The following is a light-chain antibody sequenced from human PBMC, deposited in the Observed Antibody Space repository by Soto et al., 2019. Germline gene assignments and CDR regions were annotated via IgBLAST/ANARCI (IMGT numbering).Light chain of an antibody. CDR2: YDS. Sequence: SYELTQPPSVSVAPGKTARITCGGNNIGIKSVHWYQQKPGQAPVLVIYYDSDRPSGIPERFSGSNSGNTATLTISRVEAGDEADYYCQVWGSSSDHYVFGTGTKLTVL. V-gene: IGLV3-21*04. CDR3: QVWGSSSDHYV. CDR1: NIGIKS. J-gene: IGLJ1*01.